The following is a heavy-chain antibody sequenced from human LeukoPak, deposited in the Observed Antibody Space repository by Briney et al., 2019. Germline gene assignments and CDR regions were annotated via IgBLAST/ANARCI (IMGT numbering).Heavy chain of an antibody. D-gene: IGHD3-22*01. J-gene: IGHJ2*01. CDR1: GGTFSSYA. CDR3: ARILYYYDSSGPGEYWYFDL. CDR2: IIPIFGTA. V-gene: IGHV1-69*13. Sequence: GASVKVSCKASGGTFSSYAISWVRQAPGQGLEWMGGIIPIFGTANYAQKFQGRVTITADESTSTAYMELSSLRSEDTAVHYCARILYYYDSSGPGEYWYFDLWGRGTLVAVSS.